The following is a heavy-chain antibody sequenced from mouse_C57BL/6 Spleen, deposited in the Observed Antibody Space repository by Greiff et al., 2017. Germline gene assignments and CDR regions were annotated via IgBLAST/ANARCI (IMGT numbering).Heavy chain of an antibody. CDR3: ARGEYSNAVDY. D-gene: IGHD2-5*01. CDR2: IHPNSGST. CDR1: GYTFTSYW. J-gene: IGHJ4*01. V-gene: IGHV1-64*01. Sequence: QVQLQQPGAELVKPGASVKLSCKASGYTFTSYWMHWVKQRPGQGLEWIGMIHPNSGSTNYNEKFKSKATLTVDKSSSTAYMQLSSLTSEDAAAYYCARGEYSNAVDYWGQGTSVTVSS.